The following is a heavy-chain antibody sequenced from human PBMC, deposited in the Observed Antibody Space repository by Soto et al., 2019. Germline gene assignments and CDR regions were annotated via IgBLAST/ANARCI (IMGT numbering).Heavy chain of an antibody. D-gene: IGHD3-10*01. CDR3: ARGDRGGSGSPASYYYSGLDV. J-gene: IGHJ6*02. CDR2: VSTRGDIT. Sequence: EVQLLESGGDLVQPGGSLRLSCAASGLNFNDYAMTWVRQAPGKGLEWVSSVSTRGDITYYSVSVKGRFTSSRDTSKNTLFLHMNSLRAEDTALYYCARGDRGGSGSPASYYYSGLDVWGQGTTVTVSS. V-gene: IGHV3-23*01. CDR1: GLNFNDYA.